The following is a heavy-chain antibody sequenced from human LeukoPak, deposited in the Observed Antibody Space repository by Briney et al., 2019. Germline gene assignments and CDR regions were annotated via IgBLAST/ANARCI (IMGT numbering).Heavy chain of an antibody. D-gene: IGHD4-17*01. J-gene: IGHJ4*02. CDR2: ITPSGGT. CDR3: ARDRYGDGFAHFDY. V-gene: IGHV1-2*02. Sequence: ASVTVSCKASGYTFTSYAMHWERQAHGQGLEWMGWITPSGGTNYPQKFQGRAAITRDTSITTAYMDLSRLTPDDTAVYYCARDRYGDGFAHFDYWGQGALVTVSS. CDR1: GYTFTSYA.